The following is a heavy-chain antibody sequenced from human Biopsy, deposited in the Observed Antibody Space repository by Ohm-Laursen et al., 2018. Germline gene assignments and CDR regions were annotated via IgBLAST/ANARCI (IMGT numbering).Heavy chain of an antibody. CDR3: ARDSGILNYGNFKYYHYYGMDV. D-gene: IGHD4-11*01. CDR2: VYYTGST. Sequence: TLSLTCTVSGDSISSYYWSWIRQPPGKGLQWIGYVYYTGSTDYNPSLQSRVTMSVDTSKNQFSLKMSSVTAADTAVYYCARDSGILNYGNFKYYHYYGMDVWGQGTKVTVSS. V-gene: IGHV4-59*12. CDR1: GDSISSYY. J-gene: IGHJ6*02.